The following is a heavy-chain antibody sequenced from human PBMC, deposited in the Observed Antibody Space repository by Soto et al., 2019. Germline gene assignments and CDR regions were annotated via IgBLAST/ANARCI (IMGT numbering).Heavy chain of an antibody. Sequence: AASVKVSCKASGYTFTGYYMHWVRQAPGQGLEWMGWINPNSGGTNYAQKFQGRVTMTRDTSISTAYMELSRLRSDDTAVYYCARPWYSGSFNWFDPWGQGTLVTVSS. J-gene: IGHJ5*02. D-gene: IGHD1-26*01. CDR2: INPNSGGT. CDR3: ARPWYSGSFNWFDP. CDR1: GYTFTGYY. V-gene: IGHV1-2*02.